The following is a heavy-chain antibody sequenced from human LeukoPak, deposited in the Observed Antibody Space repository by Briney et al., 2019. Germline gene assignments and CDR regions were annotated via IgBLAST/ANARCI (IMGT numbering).Heavy chain of an antibody. Sequence: PSETLSLTCGVSSGSISNYYWSWIRQPPGKGLEWIAYIHYSGSTHYNPSLRSRATISVDTSKNQLSLKLTSVTAADTAVYYCARMGIRLFDWLPTYYFDYWGQGTLVTVPS. J-gene: IGHJ4*02. CDR1: SGSISNYY. D-gene: IGHD3-9*01. CDR2: IHYSGST. CDR3: ARMGIRLFDWLPTYYFDY. V-gene: IGHV4-59*08.